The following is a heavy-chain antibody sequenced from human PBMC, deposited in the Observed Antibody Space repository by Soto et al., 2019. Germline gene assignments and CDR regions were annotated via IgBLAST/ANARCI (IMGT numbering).Heavy chain of an antibody. V-gene: IGHV3-74*01. Sequence: PGGSLRLSCAASGFTFSSYWMHWVRQAPGKGLVWVSRINSDGSSTSYADSVKGRFTISRDNAKNTLYLQMNSLRAEDTAVYYCAREQVAGTSGPRVQWHDAFDIWGQGTMVTVSS. D-gene: IGHD6-19*01. CDR3: AREQVAGTSGPRVQWHDAFDI. CDR1: GFTFSSYW. J-gene: IGHJ3*02. CDR2: INSDGSST.